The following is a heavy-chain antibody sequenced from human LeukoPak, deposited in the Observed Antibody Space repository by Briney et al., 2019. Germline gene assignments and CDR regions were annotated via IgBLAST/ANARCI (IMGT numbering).Heavy chain of an antibody. CDR3: AKDHALVIAIPSYMDV. CDR2: IWYGGSNK. J-gene: IGHJ6*03. Sequence: AGGSLRLSCAASGFTFSSYGMHWVRQAPGKGLEWVAVIWYGGSNKYYADSVKGRFAISRDNSKNTLYLQMNSLRAEDTAVYYCAKDHALVIAIPSYMDVWGKGTTVTVSS. CDR1: GFTFSSYG. D-gene: IGHD2-21*01. V-gene: IGHV3-30*02.